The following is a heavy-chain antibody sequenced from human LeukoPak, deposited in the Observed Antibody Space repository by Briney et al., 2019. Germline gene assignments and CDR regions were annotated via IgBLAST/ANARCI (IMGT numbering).Heavy chain of an antibody. CDR1: GYTLTELS. CDR2: FDPEGAET. V-gene: IGHV1-24*01. Sequence: GASVKVSCKVSGYTLTELSMHWVRQGPGKGLEWMGGFDPEGAETIYAQKFQGRVTMTEDTSTDTAYMELTSLRSEDTAVYYCATDLPPYTILRGVRTQNCQHWGQGTLVTVSS. J-gene: IGHJ1*01. D-gene: IGHD3-10*01. CDR3: ATDLPPYTILRGVRTQNCQH.